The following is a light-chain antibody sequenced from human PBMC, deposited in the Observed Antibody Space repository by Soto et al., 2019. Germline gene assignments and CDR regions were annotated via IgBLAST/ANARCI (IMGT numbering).Light chain of an antibody. CDR2: KAS. CDR3: QQSYTTPIT. V-gene: IGKV1-5*03. CDR1: QTISSW. J-gene: IGKJ5*01. Sequence: DIQMTQSPSTLSGSVGDRVTITCRASQTISSWLAWYQQKPGKAPKLLIYKASTLKSGVPSRFSGSGSGTEFTLTISSLRPDDFATYFCQQSYTTPITFGQGTRLEIK.